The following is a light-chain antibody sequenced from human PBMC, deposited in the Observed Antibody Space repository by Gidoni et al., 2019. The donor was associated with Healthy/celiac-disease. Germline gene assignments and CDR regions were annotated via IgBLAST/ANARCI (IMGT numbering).Light chain of an antibody. CDR2: QDR. CDR3: QAWDSSTVV. J-gene: IGLJ2*01. Sequence: SYELTQPPSVSVSPGQTASITCSGDKLGDKYACWYQQKPGQSPVLVIYQDRKRPSGIPERFSGSNSGNTAPLPISGTQAMDEADYYCQAWDSSTVVFGGGTKLTVL. CDR1: KLGDKY. V-gene: IGLV3-1*01.